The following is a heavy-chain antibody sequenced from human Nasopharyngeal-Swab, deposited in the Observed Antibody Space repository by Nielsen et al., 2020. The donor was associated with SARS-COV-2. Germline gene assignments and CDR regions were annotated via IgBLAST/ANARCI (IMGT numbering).Heavy chain of an antibody. J-gene: IGHJ6*03. CDR3: ARLTTYYDFWSGYRGYYYMDV. D-gene: IGHD3-3*01. CDR2: IYPGDSDT. Sequence: KVSCKGSGYSFTSYWIGWVRQMPGKGLEWMGIIYPGDSDTRYSPSFQGQVTISADKSISTAYLQWSSLKASDTAMYYCARLTTYYDFWSGYRGYYYMDVWGKGTTVTVSS. V-gene: IGHV5-51*01. CDR1: GYSFTSYW.